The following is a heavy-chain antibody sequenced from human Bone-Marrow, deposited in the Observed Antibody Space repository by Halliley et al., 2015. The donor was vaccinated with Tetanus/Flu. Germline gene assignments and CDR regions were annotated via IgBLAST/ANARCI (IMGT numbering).Heavy chain of an antibody. CDR2: VYPGDSDT. CDR3: ARGGGRYRGIDY. J-gene: IGHJ4*02. Sequence: QLVQSGAEMRKPGESLKISCKASGYTFSNYWLGWVRQMPGKGLEWMGIVYPGDSDTRNSPSFQGQVTISADKSISTAYLQWNTLKASDTAMYYCARGGGRYRGIDYWGQGTLVTVSS. CDR1: GYTFSNYW. D-gene: IGHD6-19*01. V-gene: IGHV5-51*03.